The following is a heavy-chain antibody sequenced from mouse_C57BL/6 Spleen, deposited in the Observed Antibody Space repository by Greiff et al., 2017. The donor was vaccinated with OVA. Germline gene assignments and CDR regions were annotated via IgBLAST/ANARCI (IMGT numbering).Heavy chain of an antibody. V-gene: IGHV1-63*01. CDR1: GYTFTNYW. CDR3: ARERDSSGYGAMDY. J-gene: IGHJ4*01. Sequence: QVHLQQSGAELVRPGTSVKMSCKASGYTFTNYWIGWAKQRPGHGLEWIGDIYPGGGYTNYNEKFKGKATLTADKSSSTAYMQFSSLTSEDSAIYYCARERDSSGYGAMDYWGQGTSVTVSS. CDR2: IYPGGGYT. D-gene: IGHD3-2*02.